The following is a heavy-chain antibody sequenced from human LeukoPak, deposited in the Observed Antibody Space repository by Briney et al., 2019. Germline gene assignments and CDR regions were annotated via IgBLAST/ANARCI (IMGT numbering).Heavy chain of an antibody. Sequence: PETLSLTCAVYGGSFSGYYWSWIRQPPGKGLEWIGEINHSGSTNYNPSLKSRVTISVDTSKNQFSLKVRSVTAADTAVYYCARSYNYDSSGPFDYWGQGTLVTVSS. CDR2: INHSGST. J-gene: IGHJ4*02. CDR3: ARSYNYDSSGPFDY. V-gene: IGHV4-34*01. D-gene: IGHD3-22*01. CDR1: GGSFSGYY.